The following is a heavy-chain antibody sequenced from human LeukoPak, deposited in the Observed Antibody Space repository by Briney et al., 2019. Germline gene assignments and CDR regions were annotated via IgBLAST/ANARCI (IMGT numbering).Heavy chain of an antibody. Sequence: PGGALRLSCAASGFTFRSYAMSWVRQAPGKGLEWVLAISGSGTSTYYADSVKGRFTISRDNSKNTLYLQMNSLRAEDTAVYYCEGTYYYDRSDDYWGQRTLVTVSS. V-gene: IGHV3-23*01. D-gene: IGHD3-22*01. J-gene: IGHJ4*02. CDR3: EGTYYYDRSDDY. CDR1: GFTFRSYA. CDR2: ISGSGTST.